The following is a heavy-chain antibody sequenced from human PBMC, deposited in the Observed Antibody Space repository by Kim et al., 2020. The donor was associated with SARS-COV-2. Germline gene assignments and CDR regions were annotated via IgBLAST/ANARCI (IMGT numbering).Heavy chain of an antibody. CDR3: AKDRNYYDSSANDAFCI. D-gene: IGHD3-22*01. V-gene: IGHV3-23*01. CDR1: GFTFGSYA. CDR2: ISGSGGST. Sequence: GGSLRLSCAASGFTFGSYAMSWVRQAPGKGLEWVSAISGSGGSTFYADSVKGRFTISRDNSKNTLYLQMNSLRAEDTAVYYCAKDRNYYDSSANDAFCIWGQGTIVTVSS. J-gene: IGHJ3*02.